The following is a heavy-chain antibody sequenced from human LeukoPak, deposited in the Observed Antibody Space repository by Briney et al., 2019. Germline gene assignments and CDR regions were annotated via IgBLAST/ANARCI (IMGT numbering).Heavy chain of an antibody. CDR2: IYTSGST. Sequence: SETLSLTCTVSGGSISSGSYYWSWIRQPAGKGLEWIGRIYTSGSTNYNPSPKSRVTISVDTSKNQFSLKLSSVTAADTAVYYCARDQGQRPFDYWGQGTLVTVSS. V-gene: IGHV4-61*02. J-gene: IGHJ4*02. CDR1: GGSISSGSYY. CDR3: ARDQGQRPFDY.